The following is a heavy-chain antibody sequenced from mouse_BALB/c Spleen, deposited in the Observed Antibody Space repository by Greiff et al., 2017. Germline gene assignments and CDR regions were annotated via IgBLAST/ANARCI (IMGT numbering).Heavy chain of an antibody. Sequence: EVKLQQSGPELVKPGASVKISCKASGYSFTGYFMNWVMQSHGKSLEWIGRINPYNGDTFYNQKFKGKATLTVDKSSSTAHMELRSLASEDSAVYYCARVLRLHAMDYWGQGTSVTVSS. V-gene: IGHV1-20*02. CDR2: INPYNGDT. D-gene: IGHD1-2*01. CDR1: GYSFTGYF. J-gene: IGHJ4*01. CDR3: ARVLRLHAMDY.